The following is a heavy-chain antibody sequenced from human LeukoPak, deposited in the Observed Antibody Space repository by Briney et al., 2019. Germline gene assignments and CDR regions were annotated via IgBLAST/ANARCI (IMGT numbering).Heavy chain of an antibody. D-gene: IGHD6-19*01. V-gene: IGHV4-59*08. CDR3: ARHAPSDTTGWYYFDY. CDR2: IYYSGST. CDR1: GGSISTYY. Sequence: PSETLSLTCTVSGGSISTYYWSWIRQLPGKGLEWIGYIYYSGSTAYNPSLKGRVTISVDTSKSQFSLKLSSVTAADTAVYYCARHAPSDTTGWYYFDYWGRGTLVTVSS. J-gene: IGHJ4*02.